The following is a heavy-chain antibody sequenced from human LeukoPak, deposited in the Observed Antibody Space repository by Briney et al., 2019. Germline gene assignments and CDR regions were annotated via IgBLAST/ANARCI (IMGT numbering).Heavy chain of an antibody. CDR2: IDWDYDK. Sequence: SGPALVKPTQTLTLTCTFSGFSPSTSGMCVSWIRQPPGKALEWLARIDWDYDKSYSTSLRTRLTISKDTSKNQVVLTMTDMDPVDTATYYCARTYSNSLYYFDYWGQGTLVTVSS. V-gene: IGHV2-70*11. CDR3: ARTYSNSLYYFDY. J-gene: IGHJ4*02. CDR1: GFSPSTSGMC. D-gene: IGHD6-6*01.